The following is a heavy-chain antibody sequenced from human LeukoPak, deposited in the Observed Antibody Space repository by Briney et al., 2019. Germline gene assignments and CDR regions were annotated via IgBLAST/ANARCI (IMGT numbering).Heavy chain of an antibody. CDR1: GYTFTSYG. CDR2: ISAYNGNT. J-gene: IGHJ4*02. V-gene: IGHV1-18*01. Sequence: ASVKVSCKASGYTFTSYGISWVRQAPGQGLEWMGWISAYNGNTNYAQKLQGRVTMTTDTSTSTAYTELRSLRSDDTAVYYCARVPHPYYYGSGSYYNAPEFDYWGQGTLVTVSS. CDR3: ARVPHPYYYGSGSYYNAPEFDY. D-gene: IGHD3-10*01.